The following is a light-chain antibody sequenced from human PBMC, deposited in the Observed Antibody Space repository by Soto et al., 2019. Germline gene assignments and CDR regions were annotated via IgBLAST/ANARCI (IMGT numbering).Light chain of an antibody. Sequence: EIVLTQSPGTLSLSPGERATLSCRASQSVTKNYLAWYQQKPGQAPRLLIHDASSRATGIPDRFSGSGSGTDFTLTISRLEPEDFAVYYCQQCSHSPLTFGGGTKV. CDR2: DAS. J-gene: IGKJ4*01. CDR1: QSVTKNY. CDR3: QQCSHSPLT. V-gene: IGKV3-20*01.